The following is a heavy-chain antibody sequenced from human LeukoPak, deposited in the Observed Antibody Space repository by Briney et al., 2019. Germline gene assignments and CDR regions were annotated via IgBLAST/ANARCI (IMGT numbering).Heavy chain of an antibody. J-gene: IGHJ4*02. V-gene: IGHV1-2*02. CDR3: ARPSPLYYYDSSYYFDY. CDR1: GYTFTSYG. D-gene: IGHD3-22*01. Sequence: ASVKVSCKASGYTFTSYGISWVRQAPGQGLEWMGWINPNSGGTNYAQKFQGRVTMTRDTSISTAYMELSRLRSDDTAVYYCARPSPLYYYDSSYYFDYWGQGTLVTVSS. CDR2: INPNSGGT.